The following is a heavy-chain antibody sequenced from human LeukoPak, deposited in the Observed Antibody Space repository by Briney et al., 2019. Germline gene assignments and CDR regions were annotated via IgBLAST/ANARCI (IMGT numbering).Heavy chain of an antibody. J-gene: IGHJ4*02. Sequence: ASVKVSCKASGYTFTSYGINWVRQAPGKGLEWMGGFDPEDGETIYAQKFQGRVTMTEDTSTDTAYMELSSLRSEDTAVYYCATGRDGYNYFDYWGQGTLVTVSS. CDR1: GYTFTSYG. CDR3: ATGRDGYNYFDY. CDR2: FDPEDGET. V-gene: IGHV1-24*01. D-gene: IGHD5-24*01.